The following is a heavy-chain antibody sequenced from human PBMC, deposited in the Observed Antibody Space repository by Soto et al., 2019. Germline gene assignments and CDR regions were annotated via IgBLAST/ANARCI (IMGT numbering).Heavy chain of an antibody. CDR3: VRMASSGTLNWFDP. D-gene: IGHD1-1*01. J-gene: IGHJ5*02. V-gene: IGHV1-8*01. CDR1: ESTFMNYY. Sequence: ASVKVSFKSSESTFMNYYMSWVREATGQGLEWMGWMNPNSGNTGCALKFQGRVSMTRNTSIYTVYLELSSLASDDTAVYYCVRMASSGTLNWFDPWGQGTLVTVSS. CDR2: MNPNSGNT.